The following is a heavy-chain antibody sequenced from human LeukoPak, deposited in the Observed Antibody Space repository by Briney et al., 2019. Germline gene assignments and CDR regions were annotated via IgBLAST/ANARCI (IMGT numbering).Heavy chain of an antibody. V-gene: IGHV3-21*01. CDR3: ARGRYCSSTSCSYFDY. J-gene: IGHJ4*02. CDR2: ISSSSSYI. CDR1: GFTFSSYS. D-gene: IGHD2-2*01. Sequence: GGSLRLSCAASGFTFSSYSMNWVRQAPGKGLEWVSSISSSSSYIYYADSVKGRFTIPRNNSKNTLSLHMGRLRVQDMALYYCARGRYCSSTSCSYFDYWGQGTLVTVSS.